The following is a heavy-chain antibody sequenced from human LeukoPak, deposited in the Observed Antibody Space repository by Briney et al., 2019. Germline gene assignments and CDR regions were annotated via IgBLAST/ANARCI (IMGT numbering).Heavy chain of an antibody. Sequence: SQTLSLTCTVSGGSISSGGYYWSWLRQHPGKGLEWIGYIYYSGSTYYNPSLKSRVTISVDTSKNQFSLKLSSVTAADTAVYYCARGTRREDIVLMVYAVWFDPWGQGTLVTVSS. CDR3: ARGTRREDIVLMVYAVWFDP. V-gene: IGHV4-31*03. CDR1: GGSISSGGYY. CDR2: IYYSGST. J-gene: IGHJ5*02. D-gene: IGHD2-8*01.